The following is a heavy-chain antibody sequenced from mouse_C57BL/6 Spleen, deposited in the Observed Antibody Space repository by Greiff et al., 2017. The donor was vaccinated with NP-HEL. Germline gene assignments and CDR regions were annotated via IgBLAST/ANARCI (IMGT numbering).Heavy chain of an antibody. Sequence: VKLQQPGAELVRPGSSVKLSCKASGYTFTSYWMDWVKQRPGQGLEWIGNIYPSDSETHYNQKFKDKATLTVDKSSSTAYMQLSSLTSEDSAVYYCARHDYDGFMDYWGQGTSVTVSS. CDR1: GYTFTSYW. CDR2: IYPSDSET. D-gene: IGHD2-4*01. V-gene: IGHV1-61*01. CDR3: ARHDYDGFMDY. J-gene: IGHJ4*01.